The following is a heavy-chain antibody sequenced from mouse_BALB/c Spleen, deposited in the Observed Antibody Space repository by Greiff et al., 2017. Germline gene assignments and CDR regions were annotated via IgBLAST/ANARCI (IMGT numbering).Heavy chain of an antibody. CDR3: AREEYGPGDY. CDR1: GFNIKDTY. J-gene: IGHJ4*01. CDR2: IDPANGNT. Sequence: VQLQQSGSELVKPGASVKLSCTASGFNIKDTYMHWVKQRPEHGLEWIGRIDPANGNTKYDPKFQGKATITADTSSNTAYLQLSSLTSEDTAVYYCAREEYGPGDYWGQGTSVTVSS. V-gene: IGHV14-3*02. D-gene: IGHD1-2*01.